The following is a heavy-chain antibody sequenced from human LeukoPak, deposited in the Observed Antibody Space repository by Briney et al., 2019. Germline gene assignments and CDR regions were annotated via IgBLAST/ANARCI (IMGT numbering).Heavy chain of an antibody. Sequence: SETLSLTCAVSGGSTTSSKYFWGWIRQPPGKELELIGIISYSGSTDYNPSLKSRVTISTDTSTNQFSLKLTSVTAADTAVYYCAGLGVMVLVYQFEYWGRGTPVTVSS. CDR2: ISYSGST. J-gene: IGHJ4*02. V-gene: IGHV4-39*07. CDR3: AGLGVMVLVYQFEY. D-gene: IGHD2-8*01. CDR1: GGSTTSSKYF.